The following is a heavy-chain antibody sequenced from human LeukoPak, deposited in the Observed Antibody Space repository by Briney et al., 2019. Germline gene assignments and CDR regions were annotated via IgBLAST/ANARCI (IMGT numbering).Heavy chain of an antibody. Sequence: GGSLRLSCAASGFTFSNYWMHWVRQAPGEALMWVSRIKSDGSSTTYADSVKGRFTISRDNAKNSLYLQMNSLRAEDTAVYYCARAVSYSGSYSALDYWGQGTLVTVSS. D-gene: IGHD1-26*01. V-gene: IGHV3-74*01. CDR3: ARAVSYSGSYSALDY. CDR2: IKSDGSST. J-gene: IGHJ4*02. CDR1: GFTFSNYW.